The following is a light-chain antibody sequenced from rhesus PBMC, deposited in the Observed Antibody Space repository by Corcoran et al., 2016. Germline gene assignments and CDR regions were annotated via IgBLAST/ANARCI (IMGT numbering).Light chain of an antibody. V-gene: IGKV3-24*04. CDR1: QSVSSY. J-gene: IGKJ1*01. Sequence: EIVMTQSPATLALSPGERATLSCRASQSVSSYFAWYQQKPGQAPRRLIYGASSRATGIPDRFRGSGAGTEFTLTISSLEPEDVGVYFCLQSSNWPRTFGQGTKVEIK. CDR2: GAS. CDR3: LQSSNWPRT.